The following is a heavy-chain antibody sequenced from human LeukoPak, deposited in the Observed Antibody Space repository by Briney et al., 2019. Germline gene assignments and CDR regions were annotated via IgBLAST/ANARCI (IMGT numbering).Heavy chain of an antibody. D-gene: IGHD3-10*01. J-gene: IGHJ4*02. Sequence: PGGSLRLSCAASGFTFSSYSMNWVRQAPGKGLEWVSSIGTSRSYIYYADSVKGRFTISRDNAKKEMYLQMNSLRAEDTAVYYCARHYGSGSYYGPFDGWGQGTLVTVSS. CDR1: GFTFSSYS. CDR2: IGTSRSYI. CDR3: ARHYGSGSYYGPFDG. V-gene: IGHV3-21*01.